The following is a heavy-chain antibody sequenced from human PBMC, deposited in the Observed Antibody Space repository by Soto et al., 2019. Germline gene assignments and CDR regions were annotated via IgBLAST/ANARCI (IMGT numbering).Heavy chain of an antibody. V-gene: IGHV3-30*18. Sequence: GVSLRLSCSASPFTFSSYGMHWVRQAPGKRLEWVAVISYDGSNKYYADSVKGRFTISRDNSKNTRYLQMNSLRAEDTTEYYFAQDQAYTVVVVAGTPYYFDNWDQGPMVGICS. J-gene: IGHJ4*01. D-gene: IGHD2-15*01. CDR3: AQDQAYTVVVVAGTPYYFDN. CDR1: PFTFSSYG. CDR2: ISYDGSNK.